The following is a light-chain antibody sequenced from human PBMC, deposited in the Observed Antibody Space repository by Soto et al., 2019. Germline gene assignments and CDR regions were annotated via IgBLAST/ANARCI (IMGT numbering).Light chain of an antibody. CDR1: SSDSGAYNF. CDR2: DVN. V-gene: IGLV2-14*03. CDR3: TSWTTSTTMI. Sequence: QSVLPQPASVSGAPGQSITISCTGTSSDSGAYNFVSWYQQHPGKAPKLMLYDVNILPSGVSNRFSGSKSGNTASLTISGLQAEDEADYYCTSWTTSTTMIFGGGTKLTVL. J-gene: IGLJ2*01.